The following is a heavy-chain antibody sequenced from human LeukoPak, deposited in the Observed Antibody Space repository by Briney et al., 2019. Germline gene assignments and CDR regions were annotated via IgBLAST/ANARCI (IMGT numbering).Heavy chain of an antibody. CDR2: MYYTGNT. V-gene: IGHV4-59*01. CDR3: ARMRRGWLQIDS. CDR1: GGSISDDY. J-gene: IGHJ4*02. D-gene: IGHD3-22*01. Sequence: SETLSLTCIVSGGSISDDYWSWVRQPPGKGLEWIGYMYYTGNTNYNPSLKSRVTISVDTSKNQFSLKLRSVTAADTAVYYCARMRRGWLQIDSWSQGTLVTVSS.